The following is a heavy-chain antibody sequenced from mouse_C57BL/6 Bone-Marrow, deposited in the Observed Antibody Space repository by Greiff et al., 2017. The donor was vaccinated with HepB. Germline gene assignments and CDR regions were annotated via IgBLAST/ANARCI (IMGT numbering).Heavy chain of an antibody. D-gene: IGHD1-1*01. V-gene: IGHV1-18*01. CDR1: GYTFTDYN. Sequence: EVQLQQSGPELVKPGASVKIPCKASGYTFTDYNMDWVKQSHGKSLEWIGDINPNNGGTIYNQKFKGKATLTADKSSSTAYMEHRSLTSEDTAVYDCARDATVSYWYFDVWGTGTTVTVSS. J-gene: IGHJ1*03. CDR3: ARDATVSYWYFDV. CDR2: INPNNGGT.